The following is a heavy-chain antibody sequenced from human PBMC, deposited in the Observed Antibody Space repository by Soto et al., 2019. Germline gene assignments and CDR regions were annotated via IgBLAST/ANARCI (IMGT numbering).Heavy chain of an antibody. CDR2: IIPIFGTA. V-gene: IGHV1-69*01. Sequence: QVQLVQSGAEVKKPGSSVKVSCKASGGTFSSYAISWVRQAPGQGLEWMGGIIPIFGTANYAQKFQGRVTITADESTSTAYMELGSLRSEDTAVYYCAREGSTYYYGSGSYYPFDYWGQGTLVTVSS. D-gene: IGHD3-10*01. CDR1: GGTFSSYA. J-gene: IGHJ4*02. CDR3: AREGSTYYYGSGSYYPFDY.